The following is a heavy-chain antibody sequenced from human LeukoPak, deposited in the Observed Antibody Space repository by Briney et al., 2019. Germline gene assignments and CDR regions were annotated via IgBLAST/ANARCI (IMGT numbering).Heavy chain of an antibody. CDR3: ARNYGP. V-gene: IGHV4-39*01. CDR1: GGSISSSYYY. CDR2: IYSSGST. Sequence: SETLSLTCTVSGGSISSSYYYWGWIRQPPGKGLEWIGSIYSSGSTYYNPSLKSRVTISVDTSKNQFSLKLTSVTAADTVVYYCARNYGPWGQGTLVTVSS. D-gene: IGHD3-16*01. J-gene: IGHJ5*02.